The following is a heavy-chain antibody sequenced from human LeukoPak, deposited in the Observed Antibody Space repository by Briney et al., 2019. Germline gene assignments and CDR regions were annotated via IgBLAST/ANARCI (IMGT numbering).Heavy chain of an antibody. CDR2: INQDGSAK. Sequence: GGSLRLSCAASGFTFSGSWMSWGRQAPGKGLEWVANINQDGSAKNYLDSVKGRFTISIDRGKNSLYLQMNSLRDEDTAVYYCARELSWSGRDYWGQGTLVTVSS. D-gene: IGHD3-3*01. J-gene: IGHJ4*02. CDR1: GFTFSGSW. V-gene: IGHV3-7*01. CDR3: ARELSWSGRDY.